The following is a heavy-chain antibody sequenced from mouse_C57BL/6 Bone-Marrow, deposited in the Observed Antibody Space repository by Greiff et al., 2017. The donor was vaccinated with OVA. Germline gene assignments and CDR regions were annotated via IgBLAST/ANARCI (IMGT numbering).Heavy chain of an antibody. J-gene: IGHJ1*03. CDR1: GFNIKDDY. CDR2: IDPENGDT. CDR3: TNYGSSYWYFDV. Sequence: EVKLQESGAELVRPGASVKLSCTASGFNIKDDYMYWVKQRPEQGLEWIGWIDPENGDTEYASKFQGNATITADTSSNTAYLQLSSLTSEDTAVYYCTNYGSSYWYFDVWGTGTTVTVSS. D-gene: IGHD1-1*01. V-gene: IGHV14-4*01.